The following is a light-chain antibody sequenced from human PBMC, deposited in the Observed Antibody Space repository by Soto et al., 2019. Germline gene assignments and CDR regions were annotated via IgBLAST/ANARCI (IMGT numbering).Light chain of an antibody. Sequence: EIVLTQSPGTLSLSPGERATLSCRAIQSVSSSYLAWYQQKPGQAPRLLIYDASNRAAGVPYRFRGSGSGTDFTLTISSVEPEDFGVYYCQQRSDWPPITFGQGTRLEIK. CDR2: DAS. J-gene: IGKJ5*01. V-gene: IGKV3D-20*02. CDR1: QSVSSSY. CDR3: QQRSDWPPIT.